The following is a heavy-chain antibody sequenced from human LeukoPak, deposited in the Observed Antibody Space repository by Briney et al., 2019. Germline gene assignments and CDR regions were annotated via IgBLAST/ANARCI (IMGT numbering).Heavy chain of an antibody. D-gene: IGHD3-22*01. CDR3: AKSGYYDSSGYGIDY. CDR2: ISGSGGST. Sequence: RTGGSLRLSCAASGFTFSSYAMSWVRQAPGKGLEWVSTISGSGGSTYYADSVKGRFTISRDNSKNTLYLQVNSLRAEDTAVYYCAKSGYYDSSGYGIDYWGQGTLVTVSS. V-gene: IGHV3-23*01. J-gene: IGHJ4*02. CDR1: GFTFSSYA.